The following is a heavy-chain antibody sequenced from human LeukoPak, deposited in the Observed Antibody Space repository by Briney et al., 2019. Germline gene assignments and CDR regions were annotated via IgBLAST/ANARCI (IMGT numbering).Heavy chain of an antibody. CDR2: ISGSGGST. D-gene: IGHD1-1*01. J-gene: IGHJ3*02. V-gene: IGHV3-23*01. CDR1: GFTFSSYA. Sequence: PGGSLRLSCAASGFTFSSYAMSWVHQAPGKGLEWVSAISGSGGSTYYADSVKGRFTISRDNSKNTLYLQLNSLRAEDTAVYYCAKRTTTGTTLGAFDIWGQGTMVTVSS. CDR3: AKRTTTGTTLGAFDI.